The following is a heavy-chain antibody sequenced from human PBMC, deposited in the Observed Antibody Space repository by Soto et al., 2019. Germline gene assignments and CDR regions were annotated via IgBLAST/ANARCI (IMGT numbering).Heavy chain of an antibody. V-gene: IGHV4-34*01. J-gene: IGHJ4*02. CDR2: INHSGST. CDR1: GGSFSGYY. CDR3: ARPAGIYDEYYFDY. D-gene: IGHD5-12*01. Sequence: SETLSLTCAVYGGSFSGYYWSWIRQPPGKGLEWIGEINHSGSTNYNPSLKSRVTISVDTSKNQFSLKLSSVTAADTAVYYCARPAGIYDEYYFDYWGQGTLVTVSS.